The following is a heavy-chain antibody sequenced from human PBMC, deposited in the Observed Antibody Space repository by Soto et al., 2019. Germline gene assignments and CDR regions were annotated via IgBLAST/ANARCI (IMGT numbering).Heavy chain of an antibody. CDR1: GGSFSGYY. D-gene: IGHD2-2*01. CDR2: INHSGST. CDR3: ARCYRRNFDY. V-gene: IGHV4-34*01. J-gene: IGHJ4*02. Sequence: QVQLQQWGAGLLKPSETLSLTCAVYGGSFSGYYWTWIRQPPGKGLEWIVEINHSGSTNYNPYLKRRVTISVDTSKNQFSLKLSSVTAADAAVYYCARCYRRNFDYWCQGTLVTVSS.